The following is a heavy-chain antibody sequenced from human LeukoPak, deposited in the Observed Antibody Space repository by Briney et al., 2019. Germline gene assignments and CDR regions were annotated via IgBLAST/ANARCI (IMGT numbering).Heavy chain of an antibody. D-gene: IGHD4-11*01. V-gene: IGHV3-21*01. CDR2: ISSSGSDI. Sequence: GGSLRLSCAASGFTFSTYTMNWVRQAPGKGLERVSSISSSGSDIHYGDSVRGRFTISRDNPKNTLYLQMSSLRVEDTAVYYCARDPNGFYSAWGQGTLVTVSS. J-gene: IGHJ5*02. CDR3: ARDPNGFYSA. CDR1: GFTFSTYT.